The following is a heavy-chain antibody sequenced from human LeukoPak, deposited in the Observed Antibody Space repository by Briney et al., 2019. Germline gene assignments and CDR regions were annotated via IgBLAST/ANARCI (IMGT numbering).Heavy chain of an antibody. D-gene: IGHD4-11*01. Sequence: PSETLSLTCTVSGGSISSSSYYWGWIRQPPGKGLEWIGSIYYSGSTYYNPSLKSRVTISVDTSKNQFSLELSSVTAADTAVYYCARRQGEGMTTVTTNDAFDIWGLGTMVTVSS. CDR1: GGSISSSSYY. CDR2: IYYSGST. J-gene: IGHJ3*02. V-gene: IGHV4-39*01. CDR3: ARRQGEGMTTVTTNDAFDI.